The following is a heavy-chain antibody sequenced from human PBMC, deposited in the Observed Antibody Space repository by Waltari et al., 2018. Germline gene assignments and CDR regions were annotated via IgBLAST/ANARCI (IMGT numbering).Heavy chain of an antibody. CDR3: ARVGGSDAFDI. CDR1: GGSISSYY. Sequence: QVQLQESGPGLVKPSETLSLTCTVSGGSISSYYWRWIRQPPGKGLEWIGYIYYSGSTNYNPSLKSRVTISVDTSKNQFSLKLSSVTAADTAVYYCARVGGSDAFDIWGQGTMVTVSS. V-gene: IGHV4-59*01. J-gene: IGHJ3*02. CDR2: IYYSGST. D-gene: IGHD3-16*01.